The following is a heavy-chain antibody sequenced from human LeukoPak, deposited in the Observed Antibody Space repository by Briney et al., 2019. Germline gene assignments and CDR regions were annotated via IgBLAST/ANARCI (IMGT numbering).Heavy chain of an antibody. CDR1: GYTFTTYH. D-gene: IGHD6-19*01. CDR2: MNPDSGNT. CDR3: AVAAVAANPWWFDP. J-gene: IGHJ5*02. Sequence: ASVKVSCKASGYTFTTYHINWVRQAPGQGLEWMGWMNPDSGNTGYAQKFQGRVTMTRGTSISTAYMELSSLRSEDTAVYYCAVAAVAANPWWFDPWGQGTLVTVSS. V-gene: IGHV1-8*01.